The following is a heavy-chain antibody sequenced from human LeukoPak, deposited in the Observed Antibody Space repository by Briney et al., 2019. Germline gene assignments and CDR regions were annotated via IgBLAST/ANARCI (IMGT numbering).Heavy chain of an antibody. CDR2: IYYSGST. CDR3: ARDLLYGGNSGPDY. CDR1: GGSISSSSYY. Sequence: SETLSLTCTVSGGSISSSSYYWGWIRQPPGKGLEWIGSIYYSGSTYYNPSLKSRVTISVDTSKNQFSLKLSSVTAADTAVYHCARDLLYGGNSGPDYWGQGTLVAVSS. J-gene: IGHJ4*02. V-gene: IGHV4-39*07. D-gene: IGHD4-23*01.